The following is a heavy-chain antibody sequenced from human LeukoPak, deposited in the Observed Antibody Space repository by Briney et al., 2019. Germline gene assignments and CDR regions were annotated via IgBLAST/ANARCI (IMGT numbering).Heavy chain of an antibody. CDR3: VRDRYYASGSFYQMDV. CDR2: INTNTGGT. CDR1: GYTFTGYY. V-gene: IGHV1-2*02. J-gene: IGHJ6*02. D-gene: IGHD3-10*01. Sequence: GASVKVSCKASGYTFTGYYIHWVRQAPGQGLEWMGWINTNTGGTNCAQKFQGRVIMSRDTSISTADMELSRLRSDDTAVYYCVRDRYYASGSFYQMDVWGQGTTVTVSS.